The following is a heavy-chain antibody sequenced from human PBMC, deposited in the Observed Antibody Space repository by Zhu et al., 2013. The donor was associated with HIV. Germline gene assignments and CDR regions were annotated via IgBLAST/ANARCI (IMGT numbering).Heavy chain of an antibody. CDR3: ARVADSGSGSYFGY. CDR2: INPNSGAT. D-gene: IGHD3-10*01. Sequence: QVQLVQSGAEVKKPGSSVKVSCRASGSSFRTYGLNWVRQAPGQGLEWMGWINPNSGATNYAQKFQGRVTMTRDTSISTAYMQLSRLRSDDTAVYYCARVADSGSGSYFGYWGQGTLVTVSS. V-gene: IGHV1-2*02. CDR1: GSSFRTYG. J-gene: IGHJ4*02.